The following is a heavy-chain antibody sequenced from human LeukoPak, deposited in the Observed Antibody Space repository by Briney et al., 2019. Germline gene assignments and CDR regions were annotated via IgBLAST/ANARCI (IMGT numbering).Heavy chain of an antibody. V-gene: IGHV3-7*01. Sequence: GESLRLSCAASGFTFSAYWMTWVRQAPGKGLAWVANIIEGGDLKYYVDSVKGRFTISRDNTKNSLYLQMKSLRAEDTAVYYCAELGITMIGGVWGKGTTVTISS. D-gene: IGHD3-10*02. CDR3: AELGITMIGGV. CDR1: GFTFSAYW. CDR2: IIEGGDLK. J-gene: IGHJ6*04.